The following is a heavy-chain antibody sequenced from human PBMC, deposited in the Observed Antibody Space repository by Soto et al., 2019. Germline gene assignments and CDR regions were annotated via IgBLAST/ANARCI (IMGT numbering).Heavy chain of an antibody. J-gene: IGHJ3*02. CDR1: GYTFTSYG. Sequence: ASVKVSCKASGYTFTSYGISWVRQAPGQGLEWMGWISAYNGNTNYAQKLQGRVTMTTDTSTSTAYMELRSLRSDDTAVYYCAGAVRDKLERRPFDIWGQGTMVTVSS. D-gene: IGHD1-1*01. CDR2: ISAYNGNT. V-gene: IGHV1-18*01. CDR3: AGAVRDKLERRPFDI.